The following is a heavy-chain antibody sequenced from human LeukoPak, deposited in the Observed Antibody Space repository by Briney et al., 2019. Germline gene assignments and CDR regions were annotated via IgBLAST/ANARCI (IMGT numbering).Heavy chain of an antibody. CDR1: GFTFDDYA. J-gene: IGHJ4*02. D-gene: IGHD6-19*01. V-gene: IGHV3-9*01. CDR2: ISWNSGSI. Sequence: GGSLRLSCAASGFTFDDYAMHWVRQAPGKGLEWVSGISWNSGSIAYADSVRGRFTISRDNAKTSLFLQMNSLRAEDTALYYCAKAHRRIAVAGDLDYWGQGTLVTVSS. CDR3: AKAHRRIAVAGDLDY.